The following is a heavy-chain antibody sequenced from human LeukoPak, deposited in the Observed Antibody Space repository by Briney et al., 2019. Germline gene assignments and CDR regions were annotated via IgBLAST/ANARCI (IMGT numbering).Heavy chain of an antibody. CDR3: ASTPPSYSSGWYQRY. J-gene: IGHJ4*02. V-gene: IGHV3-48*03. CDR1: GFTFSSYE. D-gene: IGHD6-19*01. CDR2: ISSSGSTI. Sequence: GGSLRLSCAAAGFTFSSYEMNWVRQAPGQGLEWVSYISSSGSTIYYADSVKGRFTISRDNAKNSLYLQMNSLRAEETAVYYCASTPPSYSSGWYQRYWGKGTLVTVSS.